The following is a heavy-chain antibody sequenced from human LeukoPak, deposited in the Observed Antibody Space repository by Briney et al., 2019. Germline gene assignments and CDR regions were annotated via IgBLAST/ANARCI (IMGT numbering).Heavy chain of an antibody. CDR2: ISPSGDIT. V-gene: IGHV3-23*01. J-gene: IGHJ4*02. D-gene: IGHD2-2*01. CDR3: AKGVVVAPDVTPFDY. CDR1: GFTFSNHG. Sequence: QSGGTLRLSCAASGFTFSNHGMNWVRQAPGKGLEWVSGISPSGDITYYADSVKGRFTISRDNSKNTLYLQMNSLRAEDTAVYYCAKGVVVAPDVTPFDYWGQGTLVTVSS.